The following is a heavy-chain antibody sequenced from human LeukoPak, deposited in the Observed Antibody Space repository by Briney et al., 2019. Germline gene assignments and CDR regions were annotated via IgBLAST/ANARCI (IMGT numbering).Heavy chain of an antibody. J-gene: IGHJ5*02. V-gene: IGHV1-2*02. CDR3: ARDLRGSGYDP. CDR1: GYTFTDFY. D-gene: IGHD3-10*01. Sequence: ASVKVSCKASGYTFTDFYIHWVRQPPGQGPEWMGWINLHRGATNYAQKFRGRVTMTRYTSISLVYMELSRLKSNDTAVYYCARDLRGSGYDPWGQGTLVTVSS. CDR2: INLHRGAT.